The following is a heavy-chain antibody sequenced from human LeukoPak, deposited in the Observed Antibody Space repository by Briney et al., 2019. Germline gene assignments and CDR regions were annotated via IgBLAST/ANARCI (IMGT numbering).Heavy chain of an antibody. J-gene: IGHJ4*02. V-gene: IGHV4-31*03. CDR3: ARDYYDSSGYYFDY. Sequence: SETLSLTCTVSGGSISSGSYYWSWIRQHPGKGLEWIGYIYYSGSTYYNPSLKSRVTISVDTSKNQFSLKLSSVTAADTAVYYCARDYYDSSGYYFDYWGQGTLVTVSS. D-gene: IGHD3-22*01. CDR2: IYYSGST. CDR1: GGSISSGSYY.